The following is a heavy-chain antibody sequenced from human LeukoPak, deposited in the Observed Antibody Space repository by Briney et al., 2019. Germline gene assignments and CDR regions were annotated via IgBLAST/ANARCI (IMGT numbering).Heavy chain of an antibody. J-gene: IGHJ3*02. V-gene: IGHV1-2*04. CDR3: ASGSDYGGNSDAFDI. D-gene: IGHD4-23*01. CDR2: INPNSGGT. Sequence: ASVKVSCKASGYTFTGYYMHWVRQAPGQGLEWMGWINPNSGGTNYAQKFQGWVTMTRDTSISTAYMELSRLRPDDTAVYYCASGSDYGGNSDAFDIWGQGTMVTVSS. CDR1: GYTFTGYY.